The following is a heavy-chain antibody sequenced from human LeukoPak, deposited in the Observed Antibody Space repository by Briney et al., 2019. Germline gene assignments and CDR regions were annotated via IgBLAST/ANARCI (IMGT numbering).Heavy chain of an antibody. CDR1: GFTFSSYG. D-gene: IGHD2-8*01. J-gene: IGHJ4*02. V-gene: IGHV3-30*03. CDR2: ISYDGSNK. CDR3: ATARNRYCTNGVCSGEFDY. Sequence: PGGSLRLSCAASGFTFSSYGMHWVRQAPGKGLEWVAVISYDGSNKYYADSVKGRFTISRDNSKNTLYLQMNSLRAEDTAVYYCATARNRYCTNGVCSGEFDYWGQGTLVTVSS.